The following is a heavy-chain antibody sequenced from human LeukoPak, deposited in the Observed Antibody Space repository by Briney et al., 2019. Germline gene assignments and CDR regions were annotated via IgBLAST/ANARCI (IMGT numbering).Heavy chain of an antibody. CDR1: GFTFSDAW. J-gene: IGHJ4*02. Sequence: GGSLRLSFATSGFTFSDAWMSWVRQAPGQGLEWVGRIKRNRDDGTTNYAAPVQGRFTISRDDSRDTLYLQMNSLKSEDTAVYYCTTGRLLWFGESPYFNSWGQGTLVTVSS. CDR3: TTGRLLWFGESPYFNS. V-gene: IGHV3-15*01. D-gene: IGHD3-10*01. CDR2: IKRNRDDGTT.